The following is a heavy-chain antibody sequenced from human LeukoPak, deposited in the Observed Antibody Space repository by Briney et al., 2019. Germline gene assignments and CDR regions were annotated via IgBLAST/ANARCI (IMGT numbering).Heavy chain of an antibody. Sequence: GSLRLSCAASGFPFSSYSMNWVRQAPGKGLEWVSSISSSNTYIYYADSVKGRFTISRDNAKNSLYLQMNSLRAEDTAVYYCARERLFDYWGQGTLVTVSS. CDR2: ISSSNTYI. D-gene: IGHD3-16*01. J-gene: IGHJ4*02. V-gene: IGHV3-21*01. CDR3: ARERLFDY. CDR1: GFPFSSYS.